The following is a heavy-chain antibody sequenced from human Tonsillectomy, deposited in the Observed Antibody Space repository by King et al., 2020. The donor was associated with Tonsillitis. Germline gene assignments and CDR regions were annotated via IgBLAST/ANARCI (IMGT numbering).Heavy chain of an antibody. CDR2: IYYSGST. D-gene: IGHD6-13*01. CDR1: GGSISSYY. CDR3: ARDLEPGIGHY. V-gene: IGHV4-59*01. Sequence: VQLQESGPGLVKPSETLSLTCTVSGGSISSYYWSWIRQPPGKGLEWIGYIYYSGSTNYNPSLQSRVTISVDTSKNQFSLKLTSVTAADTAIYYCARDLEPGIGHYWGQGTLVTVS. J-gene: IGHJ4*02.